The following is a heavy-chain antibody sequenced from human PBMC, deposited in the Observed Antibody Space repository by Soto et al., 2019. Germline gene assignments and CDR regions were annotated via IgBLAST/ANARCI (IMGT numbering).Heavy chain of an antibody. J-gene: IGHJ3*02. V-gene: IGHV3-74*01. CDR2: INSDGSST. CDR1: GFTVSSNY. Sequence: GGSLRLSCAASGFTVSSNYMSWVRQAPGKGLVWVSRINSDGSSTSYADSVKGRFTISRDNAKNTLYLQMNSLRAEDTAVYYCARAAAGSYDAFDIWGQGTMVTVSS. CDR3: ARAAAGSYDAFDI. D-gene: IGHD6-13*01.